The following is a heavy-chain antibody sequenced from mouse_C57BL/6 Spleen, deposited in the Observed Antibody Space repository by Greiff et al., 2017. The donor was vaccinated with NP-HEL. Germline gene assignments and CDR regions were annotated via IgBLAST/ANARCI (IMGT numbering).Heavy chain of an antibody. V-gene: IGHV2-2*01. D-gene: IGHD2-4*01. J-gene: IGHJ2*01. CDR3: ARNGGLRQAYYFDY. CDR1: GFSLTSYG. CDR2: IWRGGSP. Sequence: QVHVKQSGPGLVQPSQSLSITCTVSGFSLTSYGVHWVRQSPGKGREGLGVIWRGGSPDYNAAFISRLSISKDNSKSQVFFKMNSLQADDTAIYYCARNGGLRQAYYFDYWGQGTTLTVSS.